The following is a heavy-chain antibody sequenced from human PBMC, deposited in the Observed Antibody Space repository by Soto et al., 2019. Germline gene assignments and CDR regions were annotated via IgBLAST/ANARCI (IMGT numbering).Heavy chain of an antibody. CDR2: ISYDGSNK. V-gene: IGHV3-30*18. Sequence: GGSLRLSCAASGFTFSSYGMHWVRQAPGKGLEWVAVISYDGSNKYYADSVKGRFTISRDNSKNTLYLQMNSLRAEDTAVYYCAKVAEWFGELLPYYYYYMDVWGKGTTVTVSS. J-gene: IGHJ6*03. D-gene: IGHD3-10*01. CDR3: AKVAEWFGELLPYYYYYMDV. CDR1: GFTFSSYG.